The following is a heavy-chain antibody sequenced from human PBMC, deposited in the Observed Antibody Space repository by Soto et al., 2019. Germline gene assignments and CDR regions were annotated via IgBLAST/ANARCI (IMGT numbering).Heavy chain of an antibody. CDR1: GYTFTDYF. Sequence: AVQASCAASGYTFTDYFIHWVRQAPGQGLAWMGWINPDNGGTVYAQKFQGRITMARDTPVSTVYMELSGLRSGDTAVYYCTSATQYSASHEFASSGQGTRLTVPA. CDR3: TSATQYSASHEFAS. V-gene: IGHV1-2*02. J-gene: IGHJ5*01. CDR2: INPDNGGT. D-gene: IGHD5-12*01.